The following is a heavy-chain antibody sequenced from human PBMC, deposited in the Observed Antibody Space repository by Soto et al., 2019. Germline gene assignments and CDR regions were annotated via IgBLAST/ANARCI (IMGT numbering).Heavy chain of an antibody. Sequence: SGPTLVNPTQTLTLTCAFSGFSLSTSGVGVGWFRQPPGEALEWLALIYWDDDKRYSPSLKSRLTITKDTSKNQVVLTITNMDPVDTGTYYCAYRIRYCRGSCSYYFDYWGQGTLVTVSS. V-gene: IGHV2-5*02. J-gene: IGHJ4*02. D-gene: IGHD2-15*01. CDR3: AYRIRYCRGSCSYYFDY. CDR1: GFSLSTSGVG. CDR2: IYWDDDK.